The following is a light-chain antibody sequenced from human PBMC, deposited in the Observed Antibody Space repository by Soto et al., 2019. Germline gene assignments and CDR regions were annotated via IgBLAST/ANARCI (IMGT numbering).Light chain of an antibody. J-gene: IGKJ1*01. CDR3: QQYNTWRWT. V-gene: IGKV3-15*01. CDR1: QSINAH. Sequence: EGVMTQSPATLSVSPGERVTLSCRARQSINAHLAWYQQKPGQAPRLLIHGAAIEATGIPDRFSGSGFGTEFILTISSLQSEDFAIYYCQQYNTWRWTFGQGTKVEI. CDR2: GAA.